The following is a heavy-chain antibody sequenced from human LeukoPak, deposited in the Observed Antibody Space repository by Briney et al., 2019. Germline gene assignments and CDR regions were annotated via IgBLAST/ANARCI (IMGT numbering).Heavy chain of an antibody. D-gene: IGHD2-2*01. CDR2: IKYSGSNT. V-gene: IGHV3-23*01. J-gene: IGHJ4*02. CDR1: GFTFSAFA. Sequence: GGSLRLSCAASGFTFSAFAMGWVRQAPGKGLEWVSSIKYSGSNTYYADSVKDRFTVSRDNSKSTLYLQMNSLRAEDTAVYYCAKGRGGYCSSTSCPFDYWGQGTLVTVSS. CDR3: AKGRGGYCSSTSCPFDY.